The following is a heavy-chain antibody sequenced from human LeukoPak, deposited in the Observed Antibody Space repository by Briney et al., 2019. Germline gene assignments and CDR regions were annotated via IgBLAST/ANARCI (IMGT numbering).Heavy chain of an antibody. V-gene: IGHV1-8*01. CDR2: MRPKKSDT. CDR3: AGGPPEDTSSGY. D-gene: IGHD3-22*01. J-gene: IGHJ4*02. Sequence: GASVKVSCMASGYSFTTYDINWVRQAPGQGLEWMGWMRPKKSDTGYARKFQDRVTLTWNISTDTAYMELNSLTAEDTAVYFCAGGPPEDTSSGYWGQRTLVTVSS. CDR1: GYSFTTYD.